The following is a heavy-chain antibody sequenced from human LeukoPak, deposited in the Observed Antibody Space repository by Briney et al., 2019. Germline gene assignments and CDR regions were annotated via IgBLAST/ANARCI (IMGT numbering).Heavy chain of an antibody. CDR3: ARENPSGYYNRPIDY. CDR1: GGSVSSGSYY. V-gene: IGHV4-61*01. CDR2: IYYSGSI. J-gene: IGHJ4*02. Sequence: PSETLSLTCTVSGGSVSSGSYYWSWIRQPPGTGLEWIGDIYYSGSIKYNPSLKSRVTMSVDTSKNQFSLKLSSVTAADTAIYYCARENPSGYYNRPIDYWGQGTLVTVSS. D-gene: IGHD3-22*01.